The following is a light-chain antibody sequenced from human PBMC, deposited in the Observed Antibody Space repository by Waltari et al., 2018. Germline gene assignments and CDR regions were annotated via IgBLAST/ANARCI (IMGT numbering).Light chain of an antibody. V-gene: IGLV3-1*01. Sequence: SYELTQPPSVSVSPGQTVSITCSGDGLGEKNPCWYHQKPGQSPILVIYQDTKRPSGIPERFSGSNSGNTATLTISGTQAMDEADYYCQAWDSSSEMVFGGGTKLTVL. J-gene: IGLJ2*01. CDR1: GLGEKN. CDR2: QDT. CDR3: QAWDSSSEMV.